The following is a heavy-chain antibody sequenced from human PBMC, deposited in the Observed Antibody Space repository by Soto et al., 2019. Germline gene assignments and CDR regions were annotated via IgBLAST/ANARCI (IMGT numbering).Heavy chain of an antibody. V-gene: IGHV3-21*01. CDR2: ISSSSSYI. D-gene: IGHD2-2*01. J-gene: IGHJ4*02. CDR3: ARVVVVPAAGIDY. CDR1: GFTFSSYS. Sequence: EVQLVESGGGLVKPGGSLRLSCAASGFTFSSYSMNWVRQAPGKGLEGVSSISSSSSYIYYADSVKGRFTISRDNAKNSLYLQMNRLRAEDTAVYYCARVVVVPAAGIDYWGQGTLVTVSS.